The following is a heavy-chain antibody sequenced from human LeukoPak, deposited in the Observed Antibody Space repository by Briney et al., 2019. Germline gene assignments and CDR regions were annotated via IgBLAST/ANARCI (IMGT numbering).Heavy chain of an antibody. V-gene: IGHV5-10-1*01. D-gene: IGHD3-10*01. J-gene: IGHJ5*02. CDR2: IDPSDSYT. CDR1: GYSFTSYW. Sequence: GESLKISCKGSGYSFTSYWISWVRQMPGKGLEWMGRIDPSDSYTNYSPSFQGHVTISANKSISTAYLQWSSLKASDTAMYYCAIMVRGVIYNWFDPWGQGTLVTVSS. CDR3: AIMVRGVIYNWFDP.